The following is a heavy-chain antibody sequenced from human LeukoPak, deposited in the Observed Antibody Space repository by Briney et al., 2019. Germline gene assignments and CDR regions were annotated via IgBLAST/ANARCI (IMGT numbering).Heavy chain of an antibody. CDR3: ARVHSSSWYDWFDP. V-gene: IGHV1-18*01. D-gene: IGHD6-13*01. CDR1: GYTFTSYG. Sequence: ASVKVSCKASGYTFTSYGISWVRQAPGQGLEWMGWISAYNGNTNYAQKLQGRVTMTTDTSTSTAYMEPRSLRSDDTAVYYCARVHSSSWYDWFDPWGQGTLVTVSS. J-gene: IGHJ5*02. CDR2: ISAYNGNT.